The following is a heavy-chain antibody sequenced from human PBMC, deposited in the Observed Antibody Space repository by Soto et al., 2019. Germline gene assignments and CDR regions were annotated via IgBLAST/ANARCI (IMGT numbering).Heavy chain of an antibody. CDR3: ARDQAVVVPAARNYGMDV. D-gene: IGHD2-2*01. CDR2: ISSSSSYI. V-gene: IGHV3-21*01. J-gene: IGHJ6*02. Sequence: PGGSLRLSCAASVFTFSSYRLPLVRQAPGKGLEWVSSISSSSSYIYSSDSVKGRFTISRDNAKNSLELQMNSLRAEDTAVYYCARDQAVVVPAARNYGMDVWGQGTTVTVSS. CDR1: VFTFSSYR.